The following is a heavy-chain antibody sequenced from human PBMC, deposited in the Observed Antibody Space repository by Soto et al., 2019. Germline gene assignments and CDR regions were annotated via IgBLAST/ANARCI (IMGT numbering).Heavy chain of an antibody. J-gene: IGHJ5*02. CDR1: GGSFSSYY. V-gene: IGHV4-4*07. CDR2: IYPSGRT. D-gene: IGHD2-2*01. Sequence: QVQLQESGPGLVKPSETLSLSCTVSGGSFSSYYCNWVRKSAGKGLEWIGRIYPSGRTTYNPSLKSRLTTSVDTSKNQFSLRLTSMTAADTAVYYCATGRSEVVPGAMDTWGQGTLVTVSS. CDR3: ATGRSEVVPGAMDT.